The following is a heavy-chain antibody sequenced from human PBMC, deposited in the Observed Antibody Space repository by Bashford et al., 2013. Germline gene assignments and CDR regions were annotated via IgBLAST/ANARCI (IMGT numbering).Heavy chain of an antibody. Sequence: SETLSLTCGVSGFSINSGHYWAWIRQPPGAGLEWMGTIYRSGSVDYNPSLRSRITLSVDPSKNEFSLKLNSVTAADTAVYYCAREILTLRGGFDYWGQGALVTVSS. CDR1: GFSINSGHY. CDR3: AREILTLRGGFDY. J-gene: IGHJ4*02. D-gene: IGHD2-15*01. V-gene: IGHV4-38-2*02. CDR2: IYRSGSV.